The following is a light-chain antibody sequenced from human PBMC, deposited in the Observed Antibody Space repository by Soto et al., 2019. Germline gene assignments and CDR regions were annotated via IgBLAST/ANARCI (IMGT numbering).Light chain of an antibody. Sequence: EIQMTQSPSTLSASVGDRVTITWRASQSISSWLAWYQQKPGKAPKLLIYDASSLESGVPSRFSGSGSGTDFTLTISSLQPEDFATYYCQQSYSTRLTFGGGTKVDIK. CDR2: DAS. CDR3: QQSYSTRLT. V-gene: IGKV1-5*01. J-gene: IGKJ4*01. CDR1: QSISSW.